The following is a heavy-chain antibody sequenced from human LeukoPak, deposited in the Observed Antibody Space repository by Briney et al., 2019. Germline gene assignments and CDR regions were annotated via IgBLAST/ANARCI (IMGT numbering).Heavy chain of an antibody. D-gene: IGHD5-18*01. V-gene: IGHV3-74*01. J-gene: IGHJ4*02. CDR2: INSDGFSI. CDR3: AKDRLDTAMDYYFDY. Sequence: GGSLRLSCAASGFTFSSYWMHWVRQAPGKGLVWVSRINSDGFSISYADSVKGRFTISRDNAKKTLYLQMNSLRAEDTALYYCAKDRLDTAMDYYFDYWGQGTLVTVSS. CDR1: GFTFSSYW.